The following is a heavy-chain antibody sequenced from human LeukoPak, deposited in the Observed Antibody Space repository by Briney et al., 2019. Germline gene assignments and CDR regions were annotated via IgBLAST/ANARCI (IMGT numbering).Heavy chain of an antibody. CDR1: GFTFENYA. CDR3: AKRAPPGTAAGVPYYFDY. V-gene: IGHV3-23*01. CDR2: ISVSDT. Sequence: GGSLRLSCAASGFTFENYAMSWVRQAPGEGLEWVSTISVSDTFYADSVRGRFTISRDSSRNTIYLLMNSLRTEDTALYYCAKRAPPGTAAGVPYYFDYWGQGTLVTVSS. D-gene: IGHD6-25*01. J-gene: IGHJ4*02.